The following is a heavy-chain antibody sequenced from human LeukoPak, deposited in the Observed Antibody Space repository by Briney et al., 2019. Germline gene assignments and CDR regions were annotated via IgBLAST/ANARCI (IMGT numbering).Heavy chain of an antibody. CDR2: ISSSSSTI. CDR3: GGGGFGEAYYYYYMDV. Sequence: GGSLRLSCAASGFTVSSNYMSWVRQAPGKGLEWVSYISSSSSTIYYADSVKGRFTISRDNSKNTLYLQINSLRAEDTAVYYWGGGGFGEAYYYYYMDVWGKGTTVTVSS. CDR1: GFTVSSNY. D-gene: IGHD3-10*01. J-gene: IGHJ6*03. V-gene: IGHV3-48*01.